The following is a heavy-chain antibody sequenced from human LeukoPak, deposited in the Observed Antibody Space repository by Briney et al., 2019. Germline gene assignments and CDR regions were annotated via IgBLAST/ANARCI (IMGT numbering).Heavy chain of an antibody. CDR3: TIPVTRCTGVVSEVSAYFDF. Sequence: PGGSLRLSCAASGLMFSRYAMSWVGQAPGKGLEWVSAVSGSGNSPYYADSVKGRFTISRDNSTNTLYPQMNSLRAEDTAVHCCTIPVTRCTGVVSEVSAYFDFWGQGTLVTVSS. CDR1: GLMFSRYA. J-gene: IGHJ4*02. CDR2: VSGSGNSP. V-gene: IGHV3-23*01. D-gene: IGHD2-8*02.